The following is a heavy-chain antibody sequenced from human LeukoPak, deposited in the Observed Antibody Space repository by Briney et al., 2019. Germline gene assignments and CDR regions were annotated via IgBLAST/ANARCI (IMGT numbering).Heavy chain of an antibody. V-gene: IGHV4-34*01. Sequence: PSETLSLTCAVYGGSFSGYYWSWIRQPPGKGLEWVGEINHSGSTNYNPSLKSRVTISVDTSKNQLSLKLSSVTAADTAVYYCARCHYYDSSGFLDYWGQGTLVTVSS. D-gene: IGHD3-22*01. CDR1: GGSFSGYY. CDR3: ARCHYYDSSGFLDY. J-gene: IGHJ4*02. CDR2: INHSGST.